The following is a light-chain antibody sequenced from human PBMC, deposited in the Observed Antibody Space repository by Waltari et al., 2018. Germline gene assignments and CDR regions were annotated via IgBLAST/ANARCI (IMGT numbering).Light chain of an antibody. CDR3: QKYYSSPRT. CDR1: QSVLHSSNNKNY. V-gene: IGKV4-1*01. Sequence: DIVMTQSPDSLAVSLGERAAINCKSRQSVLHSSNNKNYLAWFQQKPGQPPKPLIYWASTRESGIPDRFSGSGSVTDFTLTISSLQAEDVAVYYCQKYYSSPRTFGQGTKVEIK. CDR2: WAS. J-gene: IGKJ1*01.